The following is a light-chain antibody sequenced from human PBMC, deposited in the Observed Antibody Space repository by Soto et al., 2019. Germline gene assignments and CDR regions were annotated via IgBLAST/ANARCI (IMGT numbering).Light chain of an antibody. V-gene: IGKV3-20*01. Sequence: EIVFTQSPSTPSLSPGERATLPCRASQSVSNNYLAWYQQKPGQAPRLLIYGASNRATGIPDRFSGSGSGTEFTLTISSLQPDDFATYYCQHYNSYSEAFGQGTKVDIK. CDR1: QSVSNNY. CDR3: QHYNSYSEA. J-gene: IGKJ1*01. CDR2: GAS.